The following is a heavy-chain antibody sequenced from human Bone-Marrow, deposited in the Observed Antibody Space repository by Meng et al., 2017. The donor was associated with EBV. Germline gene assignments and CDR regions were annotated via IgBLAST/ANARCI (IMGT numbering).Heavy chain of an antibody. CDR2: IYHTGST. V-gene: IGHV4-4*02. D-gene: IGHD2-21*01. CDR3: ARRALAGDVSVYFDY. J-gene: IGHJ4*02. Sequence: QAQLQESGPGLVKPSGTLSLTCAVSGVSISSNNWWSWVRQPPGKGLEWIGEIYHTGSTNYNPSLKSRVTISVDRSKNQLSLKVRSVTAADTAVYYCARRALAGDVSVYFDYWDQGTLVTVSS. CDR1: GVSISSNNW.